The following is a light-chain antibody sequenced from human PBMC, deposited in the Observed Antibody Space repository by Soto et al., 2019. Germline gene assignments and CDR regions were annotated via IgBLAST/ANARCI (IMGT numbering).Light chain of an antibody. J-gene: IGKJ1*01. V-gene: IGKV1-27*01. CDR1: QDISNY. CDR3: QKYNSVPWT. CDR2: AAS. Sequence: DIQMTQSPSSLSASIGDRVTITCRASQDISNYLAWSQQRPGKVPKLLVSAASTLQSGVPSRFGGRGSGTDFTLTISGLQPEDVGTYYCQKYNSVPWTFGQGTKVDIK.